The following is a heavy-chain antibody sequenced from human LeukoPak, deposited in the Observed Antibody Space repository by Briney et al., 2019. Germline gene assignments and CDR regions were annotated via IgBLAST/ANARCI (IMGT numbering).Heavy chain of an antibody. CDR3: ARDRLPYYDNSGETSPDY. V-gene: IGHV3-11*01. J-gene: IGHJ4*02. Sequence: GGSLRLSCSASGFIFSDYYMSWIRQPPGKGLEWISYISNTGSAIYYADSVKGRLTVSRDNAKNSLYLQLNSLRAEDTAVYYCARDRLPYYDNSGETSPDYWGQGTLVTVSS. CDR1: GFIFSDYY. D-gene: IGHD3-22*01. CDR2: ISNTGSAI.